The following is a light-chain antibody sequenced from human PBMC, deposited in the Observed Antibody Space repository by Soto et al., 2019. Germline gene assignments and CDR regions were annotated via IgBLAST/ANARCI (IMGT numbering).Light chain of an antibody. CDR2: DAS. J-gene: IGKJ5*01. Sequence: DIQMTQSPSSLSASVGDTVTVTCRASQSVSGWLAWYQQKPGKGPKLLIYDASTLETGVPSRFSGSGSGTQFTLTISGLQPDDFATYYCQQYNSFSHTFGQGTRLEIK. CDR1: QSVSGW. V-gene: IGKV1-5*01. CDR3: QQYNSFSHT.